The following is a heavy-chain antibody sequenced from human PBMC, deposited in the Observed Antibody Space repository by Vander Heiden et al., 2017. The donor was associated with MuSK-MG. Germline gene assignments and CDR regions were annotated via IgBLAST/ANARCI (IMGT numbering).Heavy chain of an antibody. CDR1: GYTFTSYW. V-gene: IGHV5-51*01. D-gene: IGHD3-10*01. CDR2: IFPGDCHT. CDR3: ARGDRPFHY. Sequence: EVQLVQSGAEVKKPGESLKISCKGSGYTFTSYWIGWVRQMPGKGLEWMGVIFPGDCHTVYSPSFQGQVTISVDNSITTAYLRWNSLKASDTSIYYGARGDRPFHYWAQGTLVPVS. J-gene: IGHJ4*02.